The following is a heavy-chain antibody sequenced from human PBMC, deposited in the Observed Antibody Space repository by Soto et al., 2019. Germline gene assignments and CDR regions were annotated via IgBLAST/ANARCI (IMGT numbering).Heavy chain of an antibody. V-gene: IGHV1-69*02. CDR3: ARRRYCGTDCNHKYYYGMDV. J-gene: IGHJ6*02. CDR2: IIPVLGVT. Sequence: QVQLVQSGAEVMKPGSSVKVSCRASGDTFSSYTVSWVRQAPGQGLEWMGRIIPVLGVTNYAQKFRGRVTMTADESRKTAYMDLSGLRSEDTAVYYCARRRYCGTDCNHKYYYGMDVWDQGTAVTVSS. CDR1: GDTFSSYT. D-gene: IGHD2-21*02.